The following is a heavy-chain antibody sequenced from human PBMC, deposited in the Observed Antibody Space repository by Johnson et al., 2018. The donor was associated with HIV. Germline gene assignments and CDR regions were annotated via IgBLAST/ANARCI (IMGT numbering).Heavy chain of an antibody. CDR2: ISWNSGSI. D-gene: IGHD6-19*01. V-gene: IGHV3-9*01. CDR3: AKDRSGWYEVGPYDAFDI. J-gene: IGHJ3*02. CDR1: GFTFDDYA. Sequence: EVQLVESGGGLVQPGRSLRLSCAASGFTFDDYAMHWVRQAPGKGLEWVSGISWNSGSIGYADSVKGRFTISRDNAKNSLYLQMNSLRAEDTALYYCAKDRSGWYEVGPYDAFDIWGQGTMVTVSS.